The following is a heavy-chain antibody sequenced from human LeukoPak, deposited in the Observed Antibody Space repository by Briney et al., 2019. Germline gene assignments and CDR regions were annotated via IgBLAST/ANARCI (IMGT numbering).Heavy chain of an antibody. D-gene: IGHD3/OR15-3a*01. CDR2: IKQDGSEK. J-gene: IGHJ4*02. CDR1: GFTFGDTW. V-gene: IGHV3-7*03. Sequence: GGSLRLSCAASGFTFGDTWMNWVRQAPGQGPEWVANIKQDGSEKFYVASVKGRFTISRDNAKNSLYLQMNSLRAEDTALYYCATSYDMGWLIGYWGQGTLVTVPS. CDR3: ATSYDMGWLIGY.